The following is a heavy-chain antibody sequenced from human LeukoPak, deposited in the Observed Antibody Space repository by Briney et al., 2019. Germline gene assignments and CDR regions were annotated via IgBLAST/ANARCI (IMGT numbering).Heavy chain of an antibody. D-gene: IGHD2-21*01. CDR2: IDPSDSYT. J-gene: IGHJ4*02. Sequence: RHGESLKISCKGSGYSFTSYWISWVRQMPGKGLEWMGRIDPSDSYTNYSPSFQGHVTISADKSISTAYLQWSSLKASVTAMYYCARSPAYCGGDCLDYWGQGTLVTVSS. CDR1: GYSFTSYW. CDR3: ARSPAYCGGDCLDY. V-gene: IGHV5-10-1*01.